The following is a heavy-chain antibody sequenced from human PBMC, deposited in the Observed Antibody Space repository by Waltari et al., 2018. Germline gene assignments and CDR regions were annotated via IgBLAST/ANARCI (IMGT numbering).Heavy chain of an antibody. CDR1: GASIGIASYD. Sequence: QVQLQESGPGLVQPSETLALTCTVSGASIGIASYDWNWIRQSAGEVLDWIGRVPSTGTTDYNPPLRGRVIIPADTSKNQFSLKLHSVDATDTATYYCTSGYQLLRPLDAFGFWGLGTMVTVSS. D-gene: IGHD2-2*01. V-gene: IGHV4-61*02. CDR2: VPSTGTT. J-gene: IGHJ3*01. CDR3: TSGYQLLRPLDAFGF.